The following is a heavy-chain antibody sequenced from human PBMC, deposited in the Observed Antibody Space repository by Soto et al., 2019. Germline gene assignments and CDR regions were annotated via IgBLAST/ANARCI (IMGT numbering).Heavy chain of an antibody. CDR2: INWNGGST. D-gene: IGHD3-10*01. CDR1: GFTFDDYG. V-gene: IGHV3-20*04. CDR3: ARDLLWFGESDPSWFDP. Sequence: EVQLVESGGGVVRPGGSLRLSCAASGFTFDDYGMSWVRQAPGKGLEWVSGINWNGGSTGYADSVKGRFTISRDNAKNSLYLQMNSLRAEDTALYYCARDLLWFGESDPSWFDPWGQGTLVTVSS. J-gene: IGHJ5*02.